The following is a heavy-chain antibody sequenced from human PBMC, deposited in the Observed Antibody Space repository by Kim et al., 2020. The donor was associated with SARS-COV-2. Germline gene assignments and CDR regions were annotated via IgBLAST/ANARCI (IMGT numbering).Heavy chain of an antibody. J-gene: IGHJ4*02. D-gene: IGHD3-10*01. V-gene: IGHV5-51*01. CDR2: IYPGDSDT. CDR1: GYSFTSYW. CDR3: ARHGYRFGELSYVDY. Sequence: GESLKISCKGSGYSFTSYWIGWVRQMPGKGLEWMGIIYPGDSDTRYSPSFQGQVTISADKSISTAYLQWSSLKASDTAMYYCARHGYRFGELSYVDYWGQGTLVTVSS.